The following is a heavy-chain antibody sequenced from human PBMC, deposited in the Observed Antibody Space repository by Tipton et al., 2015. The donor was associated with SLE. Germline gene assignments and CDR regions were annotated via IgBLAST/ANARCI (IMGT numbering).Heavy chain of an antibody. V-gene: IGHV4-39*07. J-gene: IGHJ3*02. Sequence: LRLSCTVSGGSISSSSYYWGWIRQPPGKGLEWIGSIYYSGSTYYNPSLKSRVTISVDTSKNQFSLKLNSVTAADTAVYYCARDLYEMGAFDIWGQGTMVTDSS. D-gene: IGHD5-24*01. CDR1: GGSISSSSYY. CDR3: ARDLYEMGAFDI. CDR2: IYYSGST.